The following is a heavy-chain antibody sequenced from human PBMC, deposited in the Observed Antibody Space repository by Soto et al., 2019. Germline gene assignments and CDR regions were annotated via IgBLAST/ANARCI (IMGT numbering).Heavy chain of an antibody. CDR3: ARGGYGDYVDLVDY. V-gene: IGHV1-18*01. CDR2: ISAYNGNT. CDR1: GCTFTSYC. Sequence: GASVNVSCKASGCTFTSYCISWVRQAPGQGLEWMGWISAYNGNTNYAQKLQGRVTMTTDTSTSTAYMELRSLRSDDTAVYYCARGGYGDYVDLVDYWGQGNSATVSS. D-gene: IGHD4-17*01. J-gene: IGHJ4*02.